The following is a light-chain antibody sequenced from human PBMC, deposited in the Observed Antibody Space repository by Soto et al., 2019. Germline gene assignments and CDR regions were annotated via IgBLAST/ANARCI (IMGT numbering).Light chain of an antibody. J-gene: IGKJ2*01. CDR3: QQYTNWPPYT. CDR1: QSVSSN. V-gene: IGKV3-15*01. Sequence: EIVMTQSPATLSVSPGERATLSCRASQSVSSNLAWYQQKPGQAPRLLIYGASTRANGIPARFSGSGSGTEFTLTISSLQSEDFAVYYCQQYTNWPPYTFGQGNKLEIK. CDR2: GAS.